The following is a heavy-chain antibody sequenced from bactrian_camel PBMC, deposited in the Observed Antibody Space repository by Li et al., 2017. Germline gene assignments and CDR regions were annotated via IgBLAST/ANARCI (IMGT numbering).Heavy chain of an antibody. CDR1: GLTFSAHY. D-gene: IGHD3*01. CDR2: INKAGYTT. V-gene: IGHV3S28*01. J-gene: IGHJ7*01. Sequence: QVQLVESGGGLVQPGGSLRLSCATSGLTFSAHYMTWVRQAPGKGLEWVSRINKAGYTTHQTDSVKGRFTTSRDNAKNTLYLQINSLKTEDTALYYCATTLCSVIECYGMDYWGKGTQVTVS.